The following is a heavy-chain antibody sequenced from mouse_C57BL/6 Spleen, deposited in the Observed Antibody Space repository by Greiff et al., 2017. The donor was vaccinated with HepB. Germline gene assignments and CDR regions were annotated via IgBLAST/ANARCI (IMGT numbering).Heavy chain of an antibody. J-gene: IGHJ3*01. Sequence: QVQLQQSGAELARPGASVKLSCKASGYTFTSYGISWVKQRPGQGLEWIGEIYPRSGNTYYNEKFKGKATLTADKSSSTAYMELRSLTSEDSAVYFCAREGSLPGAYWGQGTLVTVSA. D-gene: IGHD6-5*01. CDR3: AREGSLPGAY. CDR1: GYTFTSYG. V-gene: IGHV1-81*01. CDR2: IYPRSGNT.